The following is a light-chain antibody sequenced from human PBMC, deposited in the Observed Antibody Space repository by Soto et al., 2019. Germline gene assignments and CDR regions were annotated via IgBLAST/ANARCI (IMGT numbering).Light chain of an antibody. J-gene: IGKJ4*01. CDR2: WAS. V-gene: IGKV4-1*01. Sequence: DIVMTQSPDSLAVSLGERATINCKSSQSVLYSSNHQNYLAWYQQKPGQPPQLLIYWASTRESGVPDRFSGSGSGTDFTLTISSLQAEDVAVYYCQQYYTTPLPFGGGTKVEIK. CDR1: QSVLYSSNHQNY. CDR3: QQYYTTPLP.